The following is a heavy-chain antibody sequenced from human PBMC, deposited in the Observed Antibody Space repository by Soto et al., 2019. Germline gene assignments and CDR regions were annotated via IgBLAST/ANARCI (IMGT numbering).Heavy chain of an antibody. CDR2: ISTDGSIT. J-gene: IGHJ4*02. V-gene: IGHV3-74*01. CDR3: ARDTDGLHY. Sequence: GVSLRLCCGASGLIVCNYRMDWVRQAPGKGLVWVSCISTDGSITNYADSVKGRFTVSRDNAKNTLYLQMNSLRAEDTALYYCARDTDGLHYWGQGTMVTVSS. CDR1: GLIVCNYR.